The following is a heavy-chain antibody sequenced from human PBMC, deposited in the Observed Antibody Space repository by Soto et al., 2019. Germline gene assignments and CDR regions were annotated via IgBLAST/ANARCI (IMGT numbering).Heavy chain of an antibody. J-gene: IGHJ6*04. D-gene: IGHD6-13*01. CDR3: ASAGGSSWLRVSYGMDV. Sequence: QVQLVQSGAEVKKPGSSVKVSCKASGGTFSSYAISWVRQAPGQGLEWMGGISPIFGTANYAQKFQGRVTITADESTSTAYMEPSSLRSEDTAVYYCASAGGSSWLRVSYGMDVWGEGTTVTVSS. V-gene: IGHV1-69*01. CDR2: ISPIFGTA. CDR1: GGTFSSYA.